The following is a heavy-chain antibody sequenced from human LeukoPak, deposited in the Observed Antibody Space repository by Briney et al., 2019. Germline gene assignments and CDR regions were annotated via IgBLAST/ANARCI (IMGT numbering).Heavy chain of an antibody. D-gene: IGHD3-22*01. CDR2: ISSSGSSI. Sequence: PGGSLRLSCAASGFTFSSYAMHWVRQAPGKGLEWVSYISSSGSSIYYADSVKGRFTISRDNAKNSLYLQMNSLRAEDTAVYYCARAHYYDSSGFDYWGQGTLVTVSS. V-gene: IGHV3-48*03. CDR1: GFTFSSYA. J-gene: IGHJ4*02. CDR3: ARAHYYDSSGFDY.